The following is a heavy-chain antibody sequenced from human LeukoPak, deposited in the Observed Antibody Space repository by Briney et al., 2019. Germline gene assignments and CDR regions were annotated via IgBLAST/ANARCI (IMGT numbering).Heavy chain of an antibody. V-gene: IGHV1-69*05. CDR1: GGTFSSYA. J-gene: IGHJ1*01. CDR2: IIPIFGTA. Sequence: SVKVSCKASGGTFSSYAISWVRQAPGQGLEWMGRIIPIFGTANYAQKFQGRVTITTDESTSTAYMELSSLRSEDTSVYYCASRRFGSYASHAEYFQHWGQGTLVTVSS. D-gene: IGHD1-26*01. CDR3: ASRRFGSYASHAEYFQH.